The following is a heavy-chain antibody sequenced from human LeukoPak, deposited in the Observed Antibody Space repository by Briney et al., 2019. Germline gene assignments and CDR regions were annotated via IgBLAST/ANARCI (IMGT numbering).Heavy chain of an antibody. D-gene: IGHD5-18*01. CDR3: ARYNRDTGGYGMDV. CDR1: GGSFSGYY. V-gene: IGHV4-34*01. CDR2: IYHSGNT. Sequence: PSETLSLTCAVYGGSFSGYYWSWIRQPPGKGLEWIGYIYHSGNTYYNPSLKSRVTISVDKSKNQFSLKLSSVTAADTAVYYCARYNRDTGGYGMDVWGQGTSVTVSS. J-gene: IGHJ6*02.